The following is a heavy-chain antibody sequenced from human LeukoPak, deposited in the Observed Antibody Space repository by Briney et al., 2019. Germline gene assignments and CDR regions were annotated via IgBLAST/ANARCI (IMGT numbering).Heavy chain of an antibody. CDR1: GFTFSSYA. CDR3: ARPPTGGHSSPFDRFDP. J-gene: IGHJ5*02. CDR2: ISYDGSNK. Sequence: GGSLRLSCAASGFTFSSYAMHWVRQAPGKGLEWVAVISYDGSNKYYADSVKGRFTISRDNSKDTLYLQMNSLRAEDTAVYYCARPPTGGHSSPFDRFDPWGQGTLVTVSS. D-gene: IGHD6-13*01. V-gene: IGHV3-30-3*01.